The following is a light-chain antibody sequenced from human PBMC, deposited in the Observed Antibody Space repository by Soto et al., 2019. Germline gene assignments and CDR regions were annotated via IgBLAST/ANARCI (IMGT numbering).Light chain of an antibody. CDR1: SSDVGGYNY. CDR3: CSYAGSPRYV. CDR2: DVS. V-gene: IGLV2-11*01. J-gene: IGLJ1*01. Sequence: QSALTQPRSVSGSPGQSVTISCTGTSSDVGGYNYVSWYQQHPGKAPKVMIYDVSERPSGVPDRFSGSKSGNTASLPISGLQAEHEAAYYCCSYAGSPRYVLGTGTKLTVL.